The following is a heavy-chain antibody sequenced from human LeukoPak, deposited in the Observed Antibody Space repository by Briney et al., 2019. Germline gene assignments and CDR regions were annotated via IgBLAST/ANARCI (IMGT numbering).Heavy chain of an antibody. Sequence: SETLSLTCTVSGGSISSSHYYWGWIRQPPGKGLEWIGTIYYSGSTYYNPSLKSRVSISVDTSKNQFSLKLRSVTAADTAVYYCARDMVRGVKALDPWGQGTLVTVSS. CDR2: IYYSGST. J-gene: IGHJ5*02. V-gene: IGHV4-39*07. CDR3: ARDMVRGVKALDP. D-gene: IGHD3-10*01. CDR1: GGSISSSHYY.